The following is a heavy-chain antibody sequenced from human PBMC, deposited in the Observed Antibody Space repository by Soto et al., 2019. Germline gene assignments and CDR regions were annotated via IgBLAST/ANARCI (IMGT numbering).Heavy chain of an antibody. J-gene: IGHJ3*02. CDR2: IVVGSGNT. CDR1: GYTFSRYG. CDR3: AAGVTYDGNFDI. Sequence: SVKVSCKASGYTFSRYGISWVRQARGQRLEWIGWIVVGSGNTNYAQKFQERVSITRDMSTRTAYMELSSLRSEDTAVYYCAAGVTYDGNFDIWGQGTMVTVSS. V-gene: IGHV1-58*02. D-gene: IGHD5-12*01.